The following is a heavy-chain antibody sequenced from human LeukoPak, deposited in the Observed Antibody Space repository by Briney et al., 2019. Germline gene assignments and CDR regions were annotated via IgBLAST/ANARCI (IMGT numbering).Heavy chain of an antibody. Sequence: SETLSLTCTVSGVSISGSSYYWSWIRQPPGKGLEWIGEINHSGSTNYNPSLKSRVTISVDTSKNQFSLKLSSVTAADTAVYYCARGEPSYYDSSGNLAGYYFDYWGQGTLVTVSS. V-gene: IGHV4-39*07. CDR1: GVSISGSSYY. J-gene: IGHJ4*02. CDR2: INHSGST. D-gene: IGHD3-22*01. CDR3: ARGEPSYYDSSGNLAGYYFDY.